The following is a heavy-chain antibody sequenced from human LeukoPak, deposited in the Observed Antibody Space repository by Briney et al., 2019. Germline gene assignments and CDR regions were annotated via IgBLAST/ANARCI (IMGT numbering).Heavy chain of an antibody. CDR2: INDDGSAT. V-gene: IGHV3-74*01. J-gene: IGHJ6*03. D-gene: IGHD3-10*01. Sequence: GGSLRLSCAASGFTFSNYWMHWVRQVPGKGLVWVSRINDDGSATFYADSVKGRFTISRDNSKNTLYLQMNSLRAEDTAVYYCAKDAVLLWFGESYPYYMDVWGKGTTVTVSS. CDR1: GFTFSNYW. CDR3: AKDAVLLWFGESYPYYMDV.